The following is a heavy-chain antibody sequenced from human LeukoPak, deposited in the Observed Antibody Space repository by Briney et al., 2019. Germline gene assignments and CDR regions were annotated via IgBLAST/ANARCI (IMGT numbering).Heavy chain of an antibody. Sequence: PGGSLRLSCAASEFTFSSYAMNWVRQAPGKGLEWVSTISGSGGSTYYADSVKGRSTISRDNSKNTLYLQMNSLRAEDTAVYYCAKAFYFDCWGQGTLVTVSS. CDR2: ISGSGGST. CDR3: AKAFYFDC. J-gene: IGHJ4*02. CDR1: EFTFSSYA. V-gene: IGHV3-23*01.